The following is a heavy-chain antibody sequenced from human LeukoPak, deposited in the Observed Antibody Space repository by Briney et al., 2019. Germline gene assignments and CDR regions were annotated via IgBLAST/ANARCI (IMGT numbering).Heavy chain of an antibody. D-gene: IGHD5-18*01. J-gene: IGHJ4*02. CDR3: AKDSLKGGYSYGLVDY. V-gene: IGHV3-30*18. Sequence: GGSLILSCAASGFTFSSYGMHWVRQAPGKGLEWVAVISYDGSNKYYADSVKGRFTISRDNSKNTLYLQMNSPRAEDTAVYYCAKDSLKGGYSYGLVDYWGQGTLVTVSS. CDR2: ISYDGSNK. CDR1: GFTFSSYG.